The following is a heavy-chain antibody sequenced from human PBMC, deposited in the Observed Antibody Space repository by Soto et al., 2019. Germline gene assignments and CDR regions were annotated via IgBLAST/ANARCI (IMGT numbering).Heavy chain of an antibody. J-gene: IGHJ4*02. Sequence: GASVKVSCKASGYTFTSYGISWVRQAPGQGLEWMGWISAYNGNTNYAQKLQGRVTMTTDTSTSTAYMELRSLRSDDTAVYYCARVSSRSGSTHMLDYWGQGTLVTVSS. CDR3: ARVSSRSGSTHMLDY. CDR2: ISAYNGNT. D-gene: IGHD2-15*01. CDR1: GYTFTSYG. V-gene: IGHV1-18*01.